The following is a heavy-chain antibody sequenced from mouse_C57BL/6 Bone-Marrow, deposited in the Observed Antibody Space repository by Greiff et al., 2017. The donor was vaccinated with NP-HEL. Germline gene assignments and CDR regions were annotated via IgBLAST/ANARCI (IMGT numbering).Heavy chain of an antibody. CDR1: GYTFTDYE. D-gene: IGHD2-4*01. V-gene: IGHV1-15*01. Sequence: QVQLQQSGAELVRPGASVTLSCKASGYTFTDYEMHWVKQTPVHGLEWIGAIDPETGGTAYNQKFKGKAILTADKSSSTAYMELRSLTSEDSAVYYCTIYDYDGEYYFDYWGQGTTLTVSS. J-gene: IGHJ2*01. CDR3: TIYDYDGEYYFDY. CDR2: IDPETGGT.